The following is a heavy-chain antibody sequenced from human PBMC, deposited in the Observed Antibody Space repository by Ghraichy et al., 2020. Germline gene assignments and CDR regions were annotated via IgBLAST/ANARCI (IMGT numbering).Heavy chain of an antibody. CDR2: ITDSAGRT. V-gene: IGHV3-23*01. CDR3: ARVGRCSGGSCYGETWYFDL. D-gene: IGHD2-15*01. CDR1: GFTFTNYA. J-gene: IGHJ2*01. Sequence: GSLRLSCAASGFTFTNYAMSWVRQAPGKGLEWVSGITDSAGRTNYADSVKGRFSISRDQTKNTLDLQMNSLRVEDTALYYCARVGRCSGGSCYGETWYFDLWGRGTLVTVSS.